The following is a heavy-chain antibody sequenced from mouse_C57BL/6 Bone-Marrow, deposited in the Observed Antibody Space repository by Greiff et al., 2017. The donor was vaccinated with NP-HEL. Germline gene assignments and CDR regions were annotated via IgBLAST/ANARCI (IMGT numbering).Heavy chain of an antibody. V-gene: IGHV1-76*01. Sequence: VKLVESGAELVRPGASVKLSCKASGYTFTDYYINWVKQRPGQGLEWIARIYPGSGNTYYNEKFKGKATLTAEKSSSTAYMQLSSLTSEDSAVYFCARGYGPFAYWGQGTLVTVSA. D-gene: IGHD1-1*02. J-gene: IGHJ3*01. CDR1: GYTFTDYY. CDR2: IYPGSGNT. CDR3: ARGYGPFAY.